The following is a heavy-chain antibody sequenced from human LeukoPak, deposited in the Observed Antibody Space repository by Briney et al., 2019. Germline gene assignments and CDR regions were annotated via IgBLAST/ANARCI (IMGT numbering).Heavy chain of an antibody. V-gene: IGHV3-43*02. J-gene: IGHJ4*02. CDR1: GFTFDDYA. Sequence: PGGSLRLSCAASGFTFDDYAMRWVRQAPGKGLEWVSLISGDGGSTYYADSVKGLFTISRDNSKNSLYLQMNSLRTEDTALYYCAKDFGQQLGYDYWGQGTLVTVSS. D-gene: IGHD6-13*01. CDR2: ISGDGGST. CDR3: AKDFGQQLGYDY.